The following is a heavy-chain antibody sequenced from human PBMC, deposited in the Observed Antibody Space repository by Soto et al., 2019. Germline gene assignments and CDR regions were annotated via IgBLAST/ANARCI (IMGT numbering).Heavy chain of an antibody. Sequence: ETLSLTCTVSGGSVSNISDYWSWVLRPPGKGLEWVANIKQDGSEKYYVDSVKGRFTISRDNAKNSLYLQMNSLRAEDTAVYYCARDQGITIFGVVSSSMDVWGQGTTVTVSS. J-gene: IGHJ6*02. D-gene: IGHD3-3*01. CDR1: GGSVSNISDY. V-gene: IGHV3-7*01. CDR2: IKQDGSEK. CDR3: ARDQGITIFGVVSSSMDV.